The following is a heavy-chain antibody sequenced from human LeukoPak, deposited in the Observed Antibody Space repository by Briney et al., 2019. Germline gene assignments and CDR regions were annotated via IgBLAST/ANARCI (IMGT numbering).Heavy chain of an antibody. V-gene: IGHV1-2*06. J-gene: IGHJ5*02. CDR3: ASGVYSSSWYWFDP. CDR2: INPNSGGT. D-gene: IGHD6-13*01. CDR1: GYTLTGYY. Sequence: ASVKVSCKASGYTLTGYYMHWVRQAPGQGLEWMGRINPNSGGTNYAQKFQGRVTMTRDTSISTAYMELSRLRSDDTAVYYCASGVYSSSWYWFDPWGQGTLVTVSS.